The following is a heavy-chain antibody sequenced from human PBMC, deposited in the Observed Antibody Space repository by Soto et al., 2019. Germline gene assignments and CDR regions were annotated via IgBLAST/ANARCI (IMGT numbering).Heavy chain of an antibody. V-gene: IGHV3-30*03. Sequence: GGSLRLSCAGSGFIFSNNGMHWVRRAPGKGLEWVAFISYDGSETFYADSVKGRFTISRDNSKSTLFLHMSSLKNEDTAVYYCAITIVADASFDYWGQGTLVTVSS. CDR3: AITIVADASFDY. CDR2: ISYDGSET. CDR1: GFIFSNNG. J-gene: IGHJ4*02. D-gene: IGHD3-10*01.